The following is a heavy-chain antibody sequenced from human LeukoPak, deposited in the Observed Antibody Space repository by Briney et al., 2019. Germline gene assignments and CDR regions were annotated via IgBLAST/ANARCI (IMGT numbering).Heavy chain of an antibody. V-gene: IGHV4-39*07. CDR2: INHSGST. CDR1: GGSISSSSYY. Sequence: SETLSLTCTVSGGSISSSSYYWGWIRQPPGKGLEWIGEINHSGSTSYKSSLKSRVTISIDTSKNQFSLKLSSVTAADTAVYYCARVPPGSHDAFDIWGQGTMVTVSS. CDR3: ARVPPGSHDAFDI. J-gene: IGHJ3*02.